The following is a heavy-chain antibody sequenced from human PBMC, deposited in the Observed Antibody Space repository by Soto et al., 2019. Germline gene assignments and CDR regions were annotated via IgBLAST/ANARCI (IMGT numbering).Heavy chain of an antibody. CDR1: GYTFTSYC. J-gene: IGHJ4*02. V-gene: IGHV1-18*01. CDR3: ARDWGDYYDSSGYYYVPWY. Sequence: GASVKVSCKASGYTFTSYCISWVLQAPGQGLEWMGWISAYNGNTNYAQKLQGRVTMTTDTSTSTAYMELRSLRSDDTAVYYCARDWGDYYDSSGYYYVPWYWGQGTLVTSPQ. CDR2: ISAYNGNT. D-gene: IGHD3-22*01.